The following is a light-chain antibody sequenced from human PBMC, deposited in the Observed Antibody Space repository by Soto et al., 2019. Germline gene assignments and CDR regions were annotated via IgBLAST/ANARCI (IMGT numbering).Light chain of an antibody. CDR2: EVT. V-gene: IGLV2-14*01. J-gene: IGLJ1*01. CDR3: GSYTTSRTLV. CDR1: SSDVGGYNY. Sequence: QSVLTQPASVSGSPGQSITISCTGTSSDVGGYNYVSWYQQHPGKAPKLMIYEVTNRPSGVSNRFSGSKSGNTASLTISGLQAEDEADYYCGSYTTSRTLVLGTGTKATVL.